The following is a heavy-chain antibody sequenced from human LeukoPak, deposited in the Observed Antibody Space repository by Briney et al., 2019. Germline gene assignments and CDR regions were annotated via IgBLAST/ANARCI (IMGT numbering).Heavy chain of an antibody. J-gene: IGHJ4*02. V-gene: IGHV4-34*01. CDR3: ARHSRTYYDILTGPYGGYFDF. CDR1: GGSFSGYY. Sequence: PSETLSLTCAVYGGSFSGYYWSWIRQLPGKGLEWIGEINHSGSTNYSPSLKSRVTISVDTSKNQFSLKLSSVTAADTALYYCARHSRTYYDILTGPYGGYFDFWGQRTLVTVSS. CDR2: INHSGST. D-gene: IGHD3-9*01.